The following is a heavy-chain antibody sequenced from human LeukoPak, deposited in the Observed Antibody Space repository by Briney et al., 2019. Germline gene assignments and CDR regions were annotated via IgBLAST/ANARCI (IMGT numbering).Heavy chain of an antibody. J-gene: IGHJ4*02. V-gene: IGHV3-23*01. CDR2: SSGSGGGT. CDR3: AKRGVVIRVILVGFHKEAYYFDS. Sequence: PGGSLRLSCAVSGISLSNYGMSWVRQAPGKGLEWVAGSSGSGGGTNYADSVKGRFTISRVNARNTLYLQMNSLRVEDTAAYFCAKRGVVIRVILVGFHKEAYYFDSWGQGALVTVSS. CDR1: GISLSNYG. D-gene: IGHD3-22*01.